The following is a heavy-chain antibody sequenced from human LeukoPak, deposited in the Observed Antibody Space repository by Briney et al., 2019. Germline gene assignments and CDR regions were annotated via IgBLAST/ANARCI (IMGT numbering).Heavy chain of an antibody. CDR2: IYYSGNT. V-gene: IGHV4-39*07. J-gene: IGHJ5*02. D-gene: IGHD6-13*01. CDR3: AREMWSAAATTYDWFDP. Sequence: SETLSLTCTVSGDSISTSNSYWGWIRQPPGKGLEWIGSIYYSGNTYYNASLKSRVTISVDTSSNQFSLKLSSVTAADTAVYYCAREMWSAAATTYDWFDPWGQGTLVTVSS. CDR1: GDSISTSNSY.